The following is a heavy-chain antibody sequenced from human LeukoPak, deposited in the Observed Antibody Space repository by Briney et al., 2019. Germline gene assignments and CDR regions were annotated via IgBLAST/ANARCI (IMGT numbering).Heavy chain of an antibody. Sequence: PGGSLRLTCAASGFTFSSYGMSWVRQAPGKGLEWVSAISGSGGSTYYADSVKGRFTISRDNSKNTLYLQMNSLRAEDTAVYYCAKNYYDSSGYSYFDYWGQGTLVTVSS. D-gene: IGHD3-22*01. CDR1: GFTFSSYG. J-gene: IGHJ4*02. CDR2: ISGSGGST. CDR3: AKNYYDSSGYSYFDY. V-gene: IGHV3-23*01.